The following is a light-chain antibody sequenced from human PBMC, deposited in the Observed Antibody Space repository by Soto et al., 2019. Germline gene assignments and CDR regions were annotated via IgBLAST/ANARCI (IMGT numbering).Light chain of an antibody. CDR1: SYNMGSNT. Sequence: QSVLTQPHSASGTPGQGVAISCSGSSYNMGSNTVNWYQHLPGTAPKLLIYNDNQRPSGVPDRFFSYKSGTSASLAITGLQSEYEADYYCAAWDGSLNHILFVGGTKVTVL. CDR3: AAWDGSLNHIL. V-gene: IGLV1-44*01. J-gene: IGLJ2*01. CDR2: NDN.